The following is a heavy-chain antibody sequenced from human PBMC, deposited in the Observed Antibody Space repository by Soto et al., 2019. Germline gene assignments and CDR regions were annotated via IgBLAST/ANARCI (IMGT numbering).Heavy chain of an antibody. CDR2: IRSKANNYAT. J-gene: IGHJ5*02. CDR3: TRHSYDFWCLDP. CDR1: GFTFSGSA. D-gene: IGHD3-3*01. V-gene: IGHV3-73*01. Sequence: LRLSCAASGFTFSGSAIHWVRQASGKGLEWVGRIRSKANNYATAYAASVKGRFTISRDDSKNTAYLQMNSLKTEDTAVYYCTRHSYDFWCLDPWGQGTLVTVSS.